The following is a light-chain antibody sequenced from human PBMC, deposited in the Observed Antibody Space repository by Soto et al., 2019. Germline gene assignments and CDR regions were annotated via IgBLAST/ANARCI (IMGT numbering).Light chain of an antibody. CDR1: QSISNN. Sequence: IVMTQSPATLSVSPGERATLSCRASQSISNNLAWYQQKPGQAPRLLIYGASTRATGIPARFSGGGSGTEFSLTIRSLQSEDFGVYYCQQYNSWLTFGGGTKVEIK. J-gene: IGKJ4*01. CDR3: QQYNSWLT. CDR2: GAS. V-gene: IGKV3-15*01.